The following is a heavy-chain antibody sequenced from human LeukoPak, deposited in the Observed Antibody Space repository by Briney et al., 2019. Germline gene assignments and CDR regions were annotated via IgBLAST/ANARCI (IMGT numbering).Heavy chain of an antibody. Sequence: GSLRLSCAASGFTFSSYEMNWARQAPGKGLEWVSYILNSGTTTYYADSVKGRFTISRDNAKKSLYLQMNSLRAEDTGVYYCARGPPDYWGQGILVTVSS. J-gene: IGHJ4*02. CDR1: GFTFSSYE. V-gene: IGHV3-48*03. CDR3: ARGPPDY. CDR2: ILNSGTTT.